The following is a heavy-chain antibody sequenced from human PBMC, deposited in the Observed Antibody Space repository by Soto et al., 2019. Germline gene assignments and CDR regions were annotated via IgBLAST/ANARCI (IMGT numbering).Heavy chain of an antibody. CDR1: GFTFSSYA. V-gene: IGHV3-30-3*01. J-gene: IGHJ6*02. CDR2: ISYDGSNK. Sequence: QVQLVESGGGVVQPGRSLRLSCAASGFTFSSYAMHWVRQAPGKGLEWVAVISYDGSNKYYADSVKGRFTISRDNSKNTLYLQMNSLRAEDTAVYYCARDGIAVADDRFYYYYGMDVWGQGTTVTVSS. CDR3: ARDGIAVADDRFYYYYGMDV. D-gene: IGHD6-19*01.